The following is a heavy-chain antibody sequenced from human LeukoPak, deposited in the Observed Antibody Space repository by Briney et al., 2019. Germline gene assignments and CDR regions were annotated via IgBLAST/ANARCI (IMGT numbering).Heavy chain of an antibody. CDR2: IIPILGTA. J-gene: IGHJ4*02. V-gene: IGHV1-69*10. CDR3: ARVAPYYGSGCYYNLLFDY. Sequence: ASVKVSCKASGGTFSSYAISWVRQAPGQGLEWMGGIIPILGTANYAQKFQGRVTITADKSTSTAYMELSSLRSEDTAVYYCARVAPYYGSGCYYNLLFDYWGQGTLVTVSS. D-gene: IGHD3-10*01. CDR1: GGTFSSYA.